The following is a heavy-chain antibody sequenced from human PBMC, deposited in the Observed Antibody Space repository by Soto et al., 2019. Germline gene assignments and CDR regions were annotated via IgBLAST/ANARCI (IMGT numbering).Heavy chain of an antibody. Sequence: GGSLRLSCAASGFTFSSYSMNWVRQAPGKGLEWVSSISSSSYIYYADSVKGRFTISRDNAKNSLYLQMNSLRAEDTAVYYCARGLFYYDSSGYLGYWGQGTLVTVSS. CDR3: ARGLFYYDSSGYLGY. CDR2: ISSSSYI. CDR1: GFTFSSYS. V-gene: IGHV3-21*01. D-gene: IGHD3-22*01. J-gene: IGHJ4*02.